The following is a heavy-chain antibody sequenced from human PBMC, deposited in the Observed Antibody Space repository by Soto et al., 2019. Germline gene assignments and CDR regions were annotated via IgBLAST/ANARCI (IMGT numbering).Heavy chain of an antibody. D-gene: IGHD6-13*01. CDR1: GGSISSGDYY. V-gene: IGHV4-30-4*01. J-gene: IGHJ5*02. Sequence: SETLSLTCTVSGGSISSGDYYWSWIRQPPGKGLEWIGYIYYSGSTYYNPSLKSRVTISVDTSKNQFSLKLSSVTAADTAVYYCARDAAPSLSKYSSSGYNWFDPWGQGTLVTVSS. CDR3: ARDAAPSLSKYSSSGYNWFDP. CDR2: IYYSGST.